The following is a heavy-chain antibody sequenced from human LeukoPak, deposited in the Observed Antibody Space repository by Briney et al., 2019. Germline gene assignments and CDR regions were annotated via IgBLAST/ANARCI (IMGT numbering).Heavy chain of an antibody. CDR3: ARVGDSSGYYTYFDY. Sequence: GASMKVSCKVSGYTLTELSMHWVRQAPGKGLEWMGGFDPEDGETIYAQKFQGRVTMTEDTSTDTAYMELSSLRSEDTAVYYCARVGDSSGYYTYFDYWGQGTLVTVSS. J-gene: IGHJ4*02. D-gene: IGHD3-22*01. V-gene: IGHV1-24*01. CDR2: FDPEDGET. CDR1: GYTLTELS.